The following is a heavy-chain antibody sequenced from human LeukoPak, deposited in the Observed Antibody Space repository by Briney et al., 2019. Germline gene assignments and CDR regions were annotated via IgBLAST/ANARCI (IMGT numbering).Heavy chain of an antibody. V-gene: IGHV4-59*08. CDR2: IYYSGST. Sequence: SETLSLTCAVSGGSLCSYYWSWIRQPPGKRLEWIGYIYYSGSTNYNPSLKSRVTISVDTSKNQFSLKLSSVTAGDTAVYYCVRLRYFDWFQNPYYFDYWGQGTLVTVSS. J-gene: IGHJ4*02. CDR1: GGSLCSYY. CDR3: VRLRYFDWFQNPYYFDY. D-gene: IGHD3-9*01.